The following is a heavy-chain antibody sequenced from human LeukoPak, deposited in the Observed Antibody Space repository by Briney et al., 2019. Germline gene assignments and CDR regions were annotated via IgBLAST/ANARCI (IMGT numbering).Heavy chain of an antibody. D-gene: IGHD1-26*01. CDR1: GYTFTSYD. J-gene: IGHJ5*02. CDR3: ARGYVGATEYWFDP. CDR2: MNPNSGNT. V-gene: IGHV1-8*01. Sequence: GASVTVSCKASGYTFTSYDINWVRQATGQGREWMGWMNPNSGNTGYAQKFQGRVTMTRNTSISTAYMELSSLGSEDTAVYYCARGYVGATEYWFDPWGQGTLVTVSS.